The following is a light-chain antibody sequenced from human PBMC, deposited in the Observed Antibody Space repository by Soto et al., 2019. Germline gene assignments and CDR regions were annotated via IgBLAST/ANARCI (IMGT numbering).Light chain of an antibody. CDR2: GAS. CDR3: QQYGSSLYT. Sequence: EIVLTQSPGTLSLSPGERATLSCRASQSVSSSYLAWYQQKPGQAPSLLIYGASSRATGIPDRFSGSGSGTDFTLTISRLEPGDFAVYYCQQYGSSLYTFGQGTKLEIK. CDR1: QSVSSSY. J-gene: IGKJ2*01. V-gene: IGKV3-20*01.